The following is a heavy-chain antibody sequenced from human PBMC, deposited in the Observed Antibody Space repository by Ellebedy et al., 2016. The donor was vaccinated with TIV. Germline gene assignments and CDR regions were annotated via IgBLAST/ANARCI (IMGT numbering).Heavy chain of an antibody. Sequence: GESLKISCAASGFTFRSHDMHWVRQAPGKGLVWVSRINSDGSSTSYADSVKGRFTISRDNAKNTLYLQMNSLRAEDTAVYYCARGGSYRGMDVWGQGTTVTVSS. CDR1: GFTFRSHD. CDR3: ARGGSYRGMDV. J-gene: IGHJ6*02. CDR2: INSDGSST. V-gene: IGHV3-74*01. D-gene: IGHD1-26*01.